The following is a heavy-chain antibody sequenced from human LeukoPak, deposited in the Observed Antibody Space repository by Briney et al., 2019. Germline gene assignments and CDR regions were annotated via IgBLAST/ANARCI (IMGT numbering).Heavy chain of an antibody. D-gene: IGHD3-10*01. J-gene: IGHJ4*02. CDR2: ISGSGGST. CDR3: AKVMTRTMVRGVPPSDY. V-gene: IGHV3-23*01. CDR1: GFTFSSYS. Sequence: GGSLRLSCAASGFTFSSYSMNWVRQAPGKGLEWVSAISGSGGSTYYADSVKGRFTISRDNSKNTLYLQMNSLRAEDTAVYYCAKVMTRTMVRGVPPSDYWGQGTLVTVSS.